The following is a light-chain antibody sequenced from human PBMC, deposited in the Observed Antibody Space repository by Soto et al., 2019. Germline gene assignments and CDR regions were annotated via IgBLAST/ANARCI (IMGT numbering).Light chain of an antibody. J-gene: IGLJ3*02. CDR2: EVS. CDR3: SSYAGTSWV. V-gene: IGLV2-8*01. CDR1: TSDIGGYNY. Sequence: QSALTQPPSASGSPRQSVTISCSGTTSDIGGYNYVSWYQQHPGKAPKVVIYEVSKRPSGVPDRFSGSKSGNTASLTLSGLQAEDEADYYSSSYAGTSWVFGGGTKLTVL.